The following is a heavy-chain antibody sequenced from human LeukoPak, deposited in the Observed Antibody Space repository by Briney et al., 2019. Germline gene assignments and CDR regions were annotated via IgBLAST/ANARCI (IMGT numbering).Heavy chain of an antibody. CDR2: INPNSGGA. CDR1: GYTFTGYY. D-gene: IGHD3-22*01. CDR3: ARDNGYYDSSVNY. Sequence: ASVKVSCKASGYTFTGYYMHWVRQAPGQGLEWMGRINPNSGGANYAQKFQGRVTMTRDTSISTAYMELSRLRSDDTAVYYCARDNGYYDSSVNYWGQGTLVTVSS. V-gene: IGHV1-2*06. J-gene: IGHJ4*02.